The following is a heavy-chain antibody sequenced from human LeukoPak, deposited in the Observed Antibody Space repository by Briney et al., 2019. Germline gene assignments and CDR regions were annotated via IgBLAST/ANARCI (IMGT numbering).Heavy chain of an antibody. V-gene: IGHV4-59*08. CDR1: VGSISSYY. CDR3: AITDSTSRNAFDI. D-gene: IGHD6-13*01. CDR2: IYYSGST. J-gene: IGHJ3*02. Sequence: SETLSLTCTVSVGSISSYYWSWIRQPPGKAREWVGYIYYSGSTNYNPSLKRRVNISVDTFKTQTSLKLSTVTPTATAVYYCAITDSTSRNAFDIWGQGTMVTVSS.